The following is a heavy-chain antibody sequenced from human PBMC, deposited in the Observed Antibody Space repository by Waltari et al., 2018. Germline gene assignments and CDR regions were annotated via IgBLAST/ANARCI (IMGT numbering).Heavy chain of an antibody. CDR2: ITVSDDT. CDR1: GIIFNNFA. Sequence: VQLVESGGGVVQPGGSLRLSCAASGIIFNNFAINWVRLAPGTGLDWVAAITVSDDTFYADSVMGRFTVSRDTSKNTVYLQMNGLRAEDTAIYYCAKPFYNWDDPLHSWGQGTLVAVSS. V-gene: IGHV3-23*04. D-gene: IGHD1-20*01. J-gene: IGHJ4*02. CDR3: AKPFYNWDDPLHS.